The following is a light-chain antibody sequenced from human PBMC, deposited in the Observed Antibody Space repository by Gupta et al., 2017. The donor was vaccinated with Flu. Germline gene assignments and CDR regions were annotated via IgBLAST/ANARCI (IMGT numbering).Light chain of an antibody. CDR3: SSYAGSNNLV. Sequence: SVTISCTGTSSDVGGYNFVSWYQQHPGKAPKLMIYEVNKRPSGVPDRFSGSKSGNTASLTVSGLQPEDEADYYCSSYAGSNNLVFGGGIKLTVL. CDR1: SSDVGGYNF. CDR2: EVN. V-gene: IGLV2-8*01. J-gene: IGLJ2*01.